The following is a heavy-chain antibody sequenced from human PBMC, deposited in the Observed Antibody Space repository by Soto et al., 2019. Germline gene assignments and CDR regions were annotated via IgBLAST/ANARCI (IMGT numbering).Heavy chain of an antibody. CDR2: IYHSGST. CDR3: ARVSHYYDSSGYEGWFDP. CDR1: GGSISSGGYS. D-gene: IGHD3-22*01. J-gene: IGHJ5*02. V-gene: IGHV4-30-2*01. Sequence: LSLTCAVSGGSISSGGYSWSWIRQPPGKGLEWIGYIYHSGSTYYNPSLKSRVTISVDRSKNQFSLKLSSVTAADTAVYYCARVSHYYDSSGYEGWFDPWGQGTLVTVSS.